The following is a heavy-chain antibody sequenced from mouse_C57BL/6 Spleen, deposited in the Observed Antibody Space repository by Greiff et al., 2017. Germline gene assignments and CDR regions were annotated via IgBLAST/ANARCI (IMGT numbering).Heavy chain of an antibody. D-gene: IGHD1-1*01. CDR1: GFTFSDYG. CDR2: ISSGSSTI. J-gene: IGHJ4*01. CDR3: ARWGVVAYYAMDY. Sequence: EVQRVESGGGLVKPGGSLKLSCAASGFTFSDYGMHWVRQAPEKGLEWVAYISSGSSTIYYADTVKGRFTISRDNAKNTLFLQMTSLRSEDTAMYYCARWGVVAYYAMDYWGQGTSVTVSS. V-gene: IGHV5-17*01.